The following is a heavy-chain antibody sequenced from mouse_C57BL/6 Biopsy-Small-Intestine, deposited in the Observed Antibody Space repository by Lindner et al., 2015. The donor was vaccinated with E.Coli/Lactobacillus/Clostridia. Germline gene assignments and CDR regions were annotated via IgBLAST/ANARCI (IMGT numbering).Heavy chain of an antibody. CDR1: GYAFTNYL. CDR3: ARQTRDY. CDR2: IYPGSGDT. V-gene: IGHV1-54*01. J-gene: IGHJ2*01. Sequence: VQLQESGVELVRPGTSVKVSCKASGYAFTNYLIEWLKQRPGQGLEWIGLIYPGSGDTNYNEKFRGKATLTADKSASTAYMQLSSLTSEDSAVYFCARQTRDYWGQGTTLTVSS.